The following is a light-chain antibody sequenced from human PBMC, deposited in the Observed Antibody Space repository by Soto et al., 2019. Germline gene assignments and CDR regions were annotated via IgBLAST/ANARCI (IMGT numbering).Light chain of an antibody. CDR2: ANN. Sequence: QLVLTQPPSASGTPGQRVTISCSGSSSNIGSNTVNWHQQLPGTAPKLLIHANNQRPSGVPDRFSGSKSGTSASLAISWLQSEEADYYCAAWDDSLNGYVFGTGTKVTVL. CDR3: AAWDDSLNGYV. CDR1: SSNIGSNT. J-gene: IGLJ1*01. V-gene: IGLV1-44*01.